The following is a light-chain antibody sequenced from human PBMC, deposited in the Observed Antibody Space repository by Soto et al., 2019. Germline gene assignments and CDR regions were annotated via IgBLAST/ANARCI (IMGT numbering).Light chain of an antibody. CDR3: SSYTSSSALV. J-gene: IGLJ1*01. Sequence: QSALTQPASVSGSPGQSITISCTGTSSDVGGYNYVSWYQQHPGKAPKLMIYDVSYRPPGVSNRFSGSKSVNTASLTISGLQAEDEADYYCSSYTSSSALVFGPGTKLTVL. CDR2: DVS. CDR1: SSDVGGYNY. V-gene: IGLV2-14*03.